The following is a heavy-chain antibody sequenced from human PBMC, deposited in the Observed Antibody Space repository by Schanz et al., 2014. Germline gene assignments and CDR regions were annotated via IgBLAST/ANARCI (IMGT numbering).Heavy chain of an antibody. V-gene: IGHV4-4*07. CDR2: IYSNGIS. D-gene: IGHD5-12*01. Sequence: QVHLQESGPGLVKPSETLFVTCTVSGGSINNYFWTWIRQPAGKGLEWIGRIYSNGISHYNPSLEMRVTMSVDTSKNKFSLTLTPVTPADTAIYYCVRVKGEHSGHDYIVYWGQGIQVTVSP. J-gene: IGHJ4*02. CDR1: GGSINNYF. CDR3: VRVKGEHSGHDYIVY.